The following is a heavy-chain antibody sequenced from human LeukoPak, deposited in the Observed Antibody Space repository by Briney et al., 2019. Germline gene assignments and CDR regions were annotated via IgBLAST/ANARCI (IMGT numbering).Heavy chain of an antibody. J-gene: IGHJ5*02. D-gene: IGHD6-19*01. CDR1: SGSISSGDYY. CDR3: ARHAAVEGSSGWSPLWWFDP. V-gene: IGHV4-30-4*01. CDR2: MHHSGST. Sequence: SQTLSLTCTVSSGSISSGDYYWSWIRQPPGKGLEWIGYMHHSGSTKHNPYLKSRVTISVDTSKSQFSLKLSSVTAADTAVYYCARHAAVEGSSGWSPLWWFDPWGQGTLVTVSS.